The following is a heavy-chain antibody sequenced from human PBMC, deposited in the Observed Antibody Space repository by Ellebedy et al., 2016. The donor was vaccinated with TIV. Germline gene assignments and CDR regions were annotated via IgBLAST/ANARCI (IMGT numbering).Heavy chain of an antibody. Sequence: PGGSLRLSCAASGFTFSASWMTWVRQAPGQGLEWVPNINQDGRTTNYVDSVKGRFTISRDNAKNSLYLQLNSLRVDDTAMYYCATDKVCFTFDIWGRGTMVTVSS. CDR2: INQDGRTT. J-gene: IGHJ3*02. CDR3: ATDKVCFTFDI. CDR1: GFTFSASW. V-gene: IGHV3-7*01.